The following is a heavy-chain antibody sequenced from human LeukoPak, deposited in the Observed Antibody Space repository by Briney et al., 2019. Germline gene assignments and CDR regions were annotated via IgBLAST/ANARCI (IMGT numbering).Heavy chain of an antibody. CDR3: ARHASSGWDPYLDY. CDR1: GGSISSYP. D-gene: IGHD6-19*01. J-gene: IGHJ4*02. V-gene: IGHV4-59*08. CDR2: IYYSGST. Sequence: SETLSLTFYVPGGSISSYPWSWFPQPPGKGLEWTGYIYYSGSTNYNPSLKSRVTISVDTSKNQFSLKLSSVTAADTAVYYCARHASSGWDPYLDYWGQGTLVTVSS.